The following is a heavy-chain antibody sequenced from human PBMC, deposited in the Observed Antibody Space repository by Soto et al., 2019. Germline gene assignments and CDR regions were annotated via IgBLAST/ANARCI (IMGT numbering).Heavy chain of an antibody. CDR2: IYSSGST. CDR1: GFTVSSNY. D-gene: IGHD6-13*01. J-gene: IGHJ6*02. Sequence: EVQLVETGGGLIQPGGSLRLSCAASGFTVSSNYMNWVRQAPGKGPEWVSVIYSSGSTYYADSVKGRFTISRDNSKNTLYLQMNSLRAEDTAVYFCARAPGNNYYYGMDGWGQGTTVTVSS. CDR3: ARAPGNNYYYGMDG. V-gene: IGHV3-53*02.